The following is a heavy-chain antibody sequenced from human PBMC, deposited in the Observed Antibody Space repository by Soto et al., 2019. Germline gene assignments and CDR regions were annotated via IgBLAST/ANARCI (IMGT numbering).Heavy chain of an antibody. CDR3: ARDQFFGSASSNNRYSYFYGMDV. D-gene: IGHD3-10*01. J-gene: IGHJ6*02. V-gene: IGHV3-33*01. CDR2: IWYDGST. Sequence: SLRLSCAASGFTFSSYGMHWVRQAPGKGLEWVAVIWYDGSTFYTESVKDRFTVSRDNSKNTLYLHVNSLRDEDTAIYYCARDQFFGSASSNNRYSYFYGMDVWGQGTTVTVSS. CDR1: GFTFSSYG.